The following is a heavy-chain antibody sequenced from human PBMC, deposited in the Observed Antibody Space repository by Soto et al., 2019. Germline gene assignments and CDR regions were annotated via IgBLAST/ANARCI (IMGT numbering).Heavy chain of an antibody. J-gene: IGHJ4*02. Sequence: QVQLVESGGGVVQPGRSLRLSCAASGFMFSSHGMHWIRQAPGKGLEWVAVLWYDGSNKYYADSVKGRFTISRDNSKNTLYLQMNSLRVEDTAVYYCGPYTLDYWGQGTLVTVSS. CDR3: GPYTLDY. V-gene: IGHV3-33*01. CDR1: GFMFSSHG. CDR2: LWYDGSNK.